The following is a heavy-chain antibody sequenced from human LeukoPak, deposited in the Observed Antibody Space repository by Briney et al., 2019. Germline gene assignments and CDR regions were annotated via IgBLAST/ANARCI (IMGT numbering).Heavy chain of an antibody. Sequence: SETLSLTCTVSGGSISSYYWTWIRQPPGKGLEWIGFIYYSGSTNCSPSLKSRVTISVDTSKSQFSLKLSSVTAADTAVYYCARRLAVAAPFDYWGQGTLVTVSS. D-gene: IGHD6-19*01. CDR1: GGSISSYY. V-gene: IGHV4-59*08. CDR3: ARRLAVAAPFDY. J-gene: IGHJ4*02. CDR2: IYYSGST.